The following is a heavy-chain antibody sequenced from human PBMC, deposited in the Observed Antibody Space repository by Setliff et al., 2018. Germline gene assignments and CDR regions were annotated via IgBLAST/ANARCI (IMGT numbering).Heavy chain of an antibody. CDR2: MYYSGKT. D-gene: IGHD4-4*01. J-gene: IGHJ5*02. CDR1: GGYIARSYFY. Sequence: PSETLSPTCTVSGGYIARSYFYWGWIRQSPGKGLEWIGTMYYSGKTFYMPSLQSRVTISADTSTNQLSLKLSSVTAADTAVYYCSRGPSKVQFDTWAGEFRSPSPQ. CDR3: SRGPSKVQFDT. V-gene: IGHV4-39*01.